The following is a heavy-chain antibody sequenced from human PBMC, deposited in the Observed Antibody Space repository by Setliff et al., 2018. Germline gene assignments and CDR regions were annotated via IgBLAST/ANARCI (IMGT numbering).Heavy chain of an antibody. J-gene: IGHJ6*03. D-gene: IGHD4-17*01. CDR1: GLTFSSDA. V-gene: IGHV3-23*03. Sequence: GGSLRLSCAASGLTFSSDAMTWVRQTPGKGLEWVSVISSDGSSIYYADSVEGRFTISRDNSKNTLYLQMGSLRVEDTAVYFCARGPLGDYLDFYYYMDVWGKGTTVTVSS. CDR2: ISSDGSSI. CDR3: ARGPLGDYLDFYYYMDV.